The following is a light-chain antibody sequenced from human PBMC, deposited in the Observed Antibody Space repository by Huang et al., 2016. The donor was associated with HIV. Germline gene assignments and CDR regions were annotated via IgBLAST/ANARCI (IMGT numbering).Light chain of an antibody. CDR3: QQNNDWPPIT. V-gene: IGKV3-15*01. Sequence: EIVMTQSPDTLSVFPGERVTLSCRASESVSSSLAWYQQKSGQAPRLLIDDATTRATGIPARFSGSGSGTEFNLNIHSLLSEDYAVYYCQQNNDWPPITFGQGPRLDMK. CDR2: DAT. J-gene: IGKJ5*01. CDR1: ESVSSS.